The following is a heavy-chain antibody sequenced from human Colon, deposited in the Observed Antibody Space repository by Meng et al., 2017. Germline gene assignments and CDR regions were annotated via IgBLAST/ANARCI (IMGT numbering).Heavy chain of an antibody. CDR1: GGSITTNRY. V-gene: IGHV4-4*02. D-gene: IGHD4-23*01. J-gene: IGHJ4*02. Sequence: DSGPGLVKPSGTLPLTCAVSGGSITTNRYWSWVRQSPEKGLEWIGQIDHRGDPYYNPSLKSRVTMSVDRSKSQVSLQLTSVTAADTAVYYCARHGGYYQDYWGQGTLVTVSS. CDR2: IDHRGDP. CDR3: ARHGGYYQDY.